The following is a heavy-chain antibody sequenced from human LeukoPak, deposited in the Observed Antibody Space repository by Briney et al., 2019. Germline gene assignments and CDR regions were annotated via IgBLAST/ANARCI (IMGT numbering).Heavy chain of an antibody. Sequence: SETLSLTCTVSGGSMSPYYWSWIRQTPGKGLEWIGYTFTSGGTNYNPSLKSRVTISVDTSKNQFSLKMTSVTAADTAVYYCARERSFYGANLAVDYWGQGTLVTVSS. CDR3: ARERSFYGANLAVDY. CDR2: TFTSGGT. V-gene: IGHV4-4*09. J-gene: IGHJ4*02. D-gene: IGHD4/OR15-4a*01. CDR1: GGSMSPYY.